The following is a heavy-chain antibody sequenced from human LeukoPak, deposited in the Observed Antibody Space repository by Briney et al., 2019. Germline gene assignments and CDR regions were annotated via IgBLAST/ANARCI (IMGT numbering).Heavy chain of an antibody. CDR1: GGTFSSYA. D-gene: IGHD6-19*01. V-gene: IGHV1-18*01. J-gene: IGHJ3*02. CDR3: ARAGWYELPRYAFDI. CDR2: ISAYNGYT. Sequence: ASVKVSCKASGGTFSSYAISWVRQAPGQGLEWMGWISAYNGYTNYAQKLQGRVTITTDTSTSTAYMELRSLRSDDTAVYYCARAGWYELPRYAFDIWGQGTMVTVSS.